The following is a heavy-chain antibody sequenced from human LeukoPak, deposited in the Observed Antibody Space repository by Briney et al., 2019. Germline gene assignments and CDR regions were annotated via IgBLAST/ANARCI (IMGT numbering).Heavy chain of an antibody. CDR2: IYTSGST. CDR3: ARDGGYDYWGFDY. CDR1: GYSISSGSYY. Sequence: SETLSLTCTVSGYSISSGSYYWSWIRQPAGKGLEWIGRIYTSGSTNYNPSLKSRVTISVDTSKNQFSLKLSSVTAADTAVYYCARDGGYDYWGFDYWGQGTLVTVSS. J-gene: IGHJ4*02. V-gene: IGHV4-61*02. D-gene: IGHD5-12*01.